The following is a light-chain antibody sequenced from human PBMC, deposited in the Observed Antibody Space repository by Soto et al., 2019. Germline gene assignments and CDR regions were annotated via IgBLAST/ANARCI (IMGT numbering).Light chain of an antibody. J-gene: IGLJ2*01. CDR2: GNS. Sequence: QSVLTQPPSVSGAPGQRVTISCTGSSSNIGAGYDVHWYQQLPGTAPKLLIYGNSNRPSGVTDRCYGSKSGTSASLAITGLQAEDEADYYCKSYYSSLSGYVVFGGGTKLTVL. CDR3: KSYYSSLSGYVV. V-gene: IGLV1-40*01. CDR1: SSNIGAGYD.